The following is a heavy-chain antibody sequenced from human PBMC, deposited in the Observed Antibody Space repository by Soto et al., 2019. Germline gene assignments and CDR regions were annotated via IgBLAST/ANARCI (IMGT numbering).Heavy chain of an antibody. CDR2: IDWDDDK. J-gene: IGHJ6*02. CDR1: GFSLSTSGMC. Sequence: SGPTLVNPTQTLTLTCTFSGFSLSTSGMCVSWIRQPPGKALEWLALIDWDDDKYYSTSLKTRLTISKDTSKNQVVLTMTNMDPVDTATYYCARIPKAPHYYYGMDVWGQGTTVTVS. V-gene: IGHV2-70*01. CDR3: ARIPKAPHYYYGMDV.